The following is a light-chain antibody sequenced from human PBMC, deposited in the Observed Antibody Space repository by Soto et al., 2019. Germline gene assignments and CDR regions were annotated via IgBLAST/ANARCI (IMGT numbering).Light chain of an antibody. Sequence: DIQMTQSPSSLSASVGDRVTITCRTRQSISTSLNWYQQKPGKAPQVLIRGASSLQIGVPSRFSGSGSGTDFTLTISTLQPEDFATYYCQQSYSGPWTFGQGTKVEIK. CDR3: QQSYSGPWT. CDR2: GAS. CDR1: QSISTS. V-gene: IGKV1-39*01. J-gene: IGKJ1*01.